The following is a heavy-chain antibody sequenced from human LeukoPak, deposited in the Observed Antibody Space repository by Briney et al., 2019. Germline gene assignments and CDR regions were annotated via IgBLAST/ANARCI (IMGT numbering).Heavy chain of an antibody. D-gene: IGHD2-2*01. Sequence: PSETLSLTCTVSGGSISRYYWTWIRQPPGKGLEYIGYVYYSGSTNYNPSLKSRVTISLDMSKNQFSLKLSSVTAADTAAYYCATLLPAAYFDFWGQGTLVTVSS. CDR2: VYYSGST. J-gene: IGHJ4*02. V-gene: IGHV4-59*08. CDR3: ATLLPAAYFDF. CDR1: GGSISRYY.